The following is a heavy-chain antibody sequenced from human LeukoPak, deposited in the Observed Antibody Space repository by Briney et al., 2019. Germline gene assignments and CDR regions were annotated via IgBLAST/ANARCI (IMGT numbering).Heavy chain of an antibody. CDR2: INPNSGDT. V-gene: IGHV1-2*02. D-gene: IGHD3-22*01. CDR3: ARDRAIGYDSSGYYVGY. Sequence: ASVKVSCKASGYTFTENYIHWVRQAPGQGLEWMGWINPNSGDTNSAQKFQGRVTMTRDTSISTAYMELSGLRSDDTAVYFCARDRAIGYDSSGYYVGYWGQGTLVTVSS. J-gene: IGHJ4*02. CDR1: GYTFTENY.